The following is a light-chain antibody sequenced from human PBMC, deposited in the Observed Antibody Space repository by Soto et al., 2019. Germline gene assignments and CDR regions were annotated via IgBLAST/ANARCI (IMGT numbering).Light chain of an antibody. CDR3: QLYNSPPWT. CDR1: QRISSW. V-gene: IGKV1-5*03. J-gene: IGKJ1*01. Sequence: DIQMTQSPSTLSASVGDRVTITCRASQRISSWLAWYQQRPGKVPRLLIYKASTLESGVPSRFSGSGSGTEVTLTFSSLQPDDFATYYCQLYNSPPWTFGQGTKVEIK. CDR2: KAS.